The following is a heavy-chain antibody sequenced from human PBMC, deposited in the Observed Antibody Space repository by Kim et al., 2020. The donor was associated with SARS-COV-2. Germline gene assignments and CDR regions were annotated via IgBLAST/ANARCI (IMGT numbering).Heavy chain of an antibody. CDR3: VRDKSGSYIFDY. Sequence: GGSLRLSCSASGFSFSNYALHWVRQAPGKGLEYVLGVNNDGIRTYVADSVKGRFSISRDNSKNKMYLQMTSLRAEDTAVYYCVRDKSGSYIFDYWGQGTLVTVSS. J-gene: IGHJ4*02. CDR2: VNNDGIRT. D-gene: IGHD1-26*01. CDR1: GFSFSNYA. V-gene: IGHV3-64D*09.